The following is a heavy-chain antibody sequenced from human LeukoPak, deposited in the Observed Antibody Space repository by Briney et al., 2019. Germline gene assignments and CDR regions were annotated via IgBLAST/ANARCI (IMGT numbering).Heavy chain of an antibody. J-gene: IGHJ4*02. V-gene: IGHV3-74*01. Sequence: GGSLRLSCAASGFTFSTYWMHWVRQAPGKGLMWVSPINTDGSTTNYADSVKGRFTLSRDNAKDTLHLQMNSLTAEDTAVYYCARGARGSGTASDYWGQGTLVTVSS. CDR2: INTDGSTT. CDR3: ARGARGSGTASDY. D-gene: IGHD3-10*01. CDR1: GFTFSTYW.